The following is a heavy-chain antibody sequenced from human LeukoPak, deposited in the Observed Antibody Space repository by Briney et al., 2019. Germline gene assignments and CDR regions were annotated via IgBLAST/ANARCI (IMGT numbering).Heavy chain of an antibody. CDR2: FDPEDGET. J-gene: IGHJ6*02. CDR1: GYTFTGYY. D-gene: IGHD6-13*01. CDR3: ATSAAAGPLTYYYYGMDV. V-gene: IGHV1-24*01. Sequence: GASVKVSCKASGYTFTGYYMHWVRQAPGKGLEWMGGFDPEDGETIYAQKFQGRVTMTEDTSTDTAYMELSSLRSEDTAVYYCATSAAAGPLTYYYYGMDVWGQGTTVTVSS.